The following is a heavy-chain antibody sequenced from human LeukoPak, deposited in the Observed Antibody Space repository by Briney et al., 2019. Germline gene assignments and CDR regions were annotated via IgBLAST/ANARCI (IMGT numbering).Heavy chain of an antibody. J-gene: IGHJ4*02. V-gene: IGHV3-30-3*01. Sequence: GGSLRLSCAASGFTFSSYAMHWVRQAPGKGLEWVAVISYDGSNKYYADSVKGRFTISRDNSKNTLYLQMNSLRAEDTAVYYCARELSGWRPFDYWGQGTLVTVSS. CDR3: ARELSGWRPFDY. CDR1: GFTFSSYA. CDR2: ISYDGSNK. D-gene: IGHD6-19*01.